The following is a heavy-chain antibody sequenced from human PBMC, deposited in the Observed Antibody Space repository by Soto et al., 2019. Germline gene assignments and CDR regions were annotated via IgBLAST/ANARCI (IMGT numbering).Heavy chain of an antibody. CDR2: VNESGNS. V-gene: IGHV4-34*02. D-gene: IGHD6-25*01. CDR1: GGSFIEYY. CDR3: ARSRGRAHSAPSGVDL. Sequence: QVQLQQWGTGLLKPSETLSVTCALYGGSFIEYYWNWVRQTPGKGLEWIGEVNESGNSNSKPSLRVRVIMSVDASRKQFSLRLTSVTAADTGIYFWARSRGRAHSAPSGVDLWGQGTTVIVSS. J-gene: IGHJ6*02.